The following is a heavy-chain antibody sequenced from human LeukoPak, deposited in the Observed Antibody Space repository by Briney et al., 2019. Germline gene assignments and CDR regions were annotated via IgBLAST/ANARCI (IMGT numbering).Heavy chain of an antibody. J-gene: IGHJ4*02. CDR3: AKAAGEMATPFDY. CDR1: GFTFSSYA. V-gene: IGHV3-23*01. D-gene: IGHD5-24*01. CDR2: ISGSGGTT. Sequence: GGSLRLSCAASGFTFSSYAMSWVRQAPGKGLELVSGISGSGGTTYYADSVKGRFTISRDNSKNTLYLQMNSLRAEDTAVYYCAKAAGEMATPFDYWGQGTLVTVSS.